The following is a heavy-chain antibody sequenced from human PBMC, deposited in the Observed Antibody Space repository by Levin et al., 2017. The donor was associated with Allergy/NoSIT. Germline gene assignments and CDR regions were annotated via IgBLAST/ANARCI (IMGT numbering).Heavy chain of an antibody. CDR3: ARGSGTIPDY. J-gene: IGHJ4*02. D-gene: IGHD1-1*01. V-gene: IGHV3-30-3*01. Sequence: LSLTCAASGFTFANYAMHWVRQAPGKGLEWVAVTSYDGSDKYYTDSVKGRFTISRDNSENTLYLQMNSLRADDTAVYYCARGSGTIPDYWGQGTLVTVSS. CDR1: GFTFANYA. CDR2: TSYDGSDK.